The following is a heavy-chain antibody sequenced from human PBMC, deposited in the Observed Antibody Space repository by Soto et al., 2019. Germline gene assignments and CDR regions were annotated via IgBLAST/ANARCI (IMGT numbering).Heavy chain of an antibody. J-gene: IGHJ5*02. D-gene: IGHD1-20*01. CDR2: ISSSSYI. CDR3: ARDEYNGPPDP. V-gene: IGHV3-21*01. Sequence: EVQLVESGGGLVKPGGSLRLSCAASGFTFSSYSMNWVRQAPGKGLEWVSSISSSSYIYYADSVKGRFTISRDNAKNSLYLQMNSLRVEDTAVYYCARDEYNGPPDPWGQGTLVTVSS. CDR1: GFTFSSYS.